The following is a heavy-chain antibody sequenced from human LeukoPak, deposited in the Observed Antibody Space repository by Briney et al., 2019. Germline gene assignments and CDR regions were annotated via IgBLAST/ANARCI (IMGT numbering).Heavy chain of an antibody. CDR2: ISGTGVST. Sequence: GGSLRLSCVASGFTFSSYAMSWVRQAPGKGLEWVSAISGTGVSTYYADSVKGRFTISRDNSKNTLYLQMSSLRAEDTAVYYCARNFNHFDYWGRGTLVTVSS. CDR3: ARNFNHFDY. D-gene: IGHD1-14*01. CDR1: GFTFSSYA. V-gene: IGHV3-23*01. J-gene: IGHJ4*02.